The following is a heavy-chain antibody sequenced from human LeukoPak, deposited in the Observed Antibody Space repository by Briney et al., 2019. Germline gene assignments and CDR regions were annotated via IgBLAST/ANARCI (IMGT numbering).Heavy chain of an antibody. CDR2: PEYGEI. J-gene: IGHJ3*02. D-gene: IGHD3-22*01. CDR3: ATDSWLLLRSPYVFDI. Sequence: PEYGEIIYAQKFQGTVTMTEDTSTDTAYMELSSLRSEDTAVYYCATDSWLLLRSPYVFDIWGQGTMVTVSS. V-gene: IGHV1-24*01.